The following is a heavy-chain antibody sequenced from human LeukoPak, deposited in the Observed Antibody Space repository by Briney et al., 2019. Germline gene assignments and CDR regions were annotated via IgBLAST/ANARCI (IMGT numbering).Heavy chain of an antibody. J-gene: IGHJ4*02. D-gene: IGHD5-12*01. V-gene: IGHV1-18*01. CDR3: ARDRYSGYDSTFY. Sequence: GASVKVSCKASGGTFSRFTISWVRQAPGQGLEWMGWISPYNGHTDYAQSFQDRVILTTDTSTRTAYMELRSLRFDDTAVYYCARDRYSGYDSTFYWGQGTLVTVSS. CDR1: GGTFSRFT. CDR2: ISPYNGHT.